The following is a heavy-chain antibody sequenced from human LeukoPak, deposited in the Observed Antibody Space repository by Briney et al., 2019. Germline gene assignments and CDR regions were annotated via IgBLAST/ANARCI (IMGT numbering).Heavy chain of an antibody. CDR2: IYYDGSP. CDR3: AGAKSGYEHAFDI. D-gene: IGHD5-12*01. Sequence: SETLSLTCTVSGGSISGSPYYWGWIRQPPGKGLEWIGSIYYDGSPYYSPSLKSRVTTSVDTSKNQFSLKLTSVTAADTAVYYCAGAKSGYEHAFDIWGQGTMVTVSS. CDR1: GGSISGSPYY. J-gene: IGHJ3*02. V-gene: IGHV4-39*07.